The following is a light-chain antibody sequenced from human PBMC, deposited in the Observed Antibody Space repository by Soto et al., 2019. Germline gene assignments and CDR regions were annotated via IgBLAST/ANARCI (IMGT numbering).Light chain of an antibody. Sequence: DVQMTQSPSSLSASVGDRVTITCRASQTITNWLAWYQQKPGKAPKLLIYDASILESGVPSRFSGSGSGTEFTLTISGLQPDDFAAYYCQHYNSYSSTFGQGTKVDIK. CDR3: QHYNSYSST. CDR2: DAS. CDR1: QTITNW. V-gene: IGKV1-5*01. J-gene: IGKJ1*01.